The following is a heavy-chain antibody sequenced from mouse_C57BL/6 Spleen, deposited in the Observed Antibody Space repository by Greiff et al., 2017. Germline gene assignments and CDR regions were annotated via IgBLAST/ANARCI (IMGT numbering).Heavy chain of an antibody. CDR2: IYPGSGST. D-gene: IGHD1-1*01. Sequence: QVQLQQPGAELVKPGASVKMSCKASGYTFTSYWITWVKQRPGQGLGWIGDIYPGSGSTNYNEKFKSKATLTVDTSSSTAYMQLSSLTSEDSAVYYCASFYYGSRYWYFDVWGTGTTVTVSS. CDR3: ASFYYGSRYWYFDV. J-gene: IGHJ1*03. V-gene: IGHV1-55*01. CDR1: GYTFTSYW.